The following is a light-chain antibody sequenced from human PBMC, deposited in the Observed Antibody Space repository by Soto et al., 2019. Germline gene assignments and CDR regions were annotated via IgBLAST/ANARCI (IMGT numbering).Light chain of an antibody. J-gene: IGKJ1*01. CDR2: EAS. V-gene: IGKV3-20*01. CDR1: QSVSGTY. CDR3: QQYGSSPRT. Sequence: IVMTQSPATLSVSPGSSSTISCRSSQSVSGTYLTWYQHKPGQAPRLLIYEASRRATGIPDRFSGSGSGTDFSLTISRLEPEDFAVYYCQQYGSSPRTFGQGTKVDNK.